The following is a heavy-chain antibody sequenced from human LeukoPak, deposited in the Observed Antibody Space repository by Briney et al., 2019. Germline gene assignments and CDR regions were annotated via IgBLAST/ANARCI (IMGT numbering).Heavy chain of an antibody. CDR1: GGSISGYY. J-gene: IGHJ4*02. CDR2: INHSGST. V-gene: IGHV4-34*01. D-gene: IGHD6-13*01. CDR3: ARQRVRSSWYDY. Sequence: SETLSLTCTVSGGSISGYYWSWIRQPSGKGLEWIGEINHSGSTNYNPSLKSRVTISIDTSKDQFSLKLTSVTAADTAVYYCARQRVRSSWYDYWGQGILVTVSS.